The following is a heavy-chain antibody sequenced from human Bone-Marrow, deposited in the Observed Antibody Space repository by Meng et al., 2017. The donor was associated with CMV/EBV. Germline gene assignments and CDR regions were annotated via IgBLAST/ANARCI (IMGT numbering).Heavy chain of an antibody. CDR1: GYTFTSYG. J-gene: IGHJ3*02. Sequence: ASVKVSCKASGYTFTSYGISWVRQAPGQGLEWMGWINPNSGGTNYAQKFQGRVTMTRDTSISTAYMELSSLRSEDTAVYYCARGKGKLELLDAFDIWGQGTMVTVSS. CDR2: INPNSGGT. CDR3: ARGKGKLELLDAFDI. D-gene: IGHD1-7*01. V-gene: IGHV1-2*02.